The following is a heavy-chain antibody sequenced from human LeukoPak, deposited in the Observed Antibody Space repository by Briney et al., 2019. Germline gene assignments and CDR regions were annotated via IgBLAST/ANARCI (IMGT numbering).Heavy chain of an antibody. CDR1: GDSVSGKSVA. CDR3: ARGDGPIHGRYYFDY. J-gene: IGHJ4*02. D-gene: IGHD3-10*01. V-gene: IGHV6-1*01. CDR2: TFYRSKWSS. Sequence: SQTLSLTCAISGDSVSGKSVAWNWIRQSPSRGLEWLGRTFYRSKWSSEYATSMKGRITINPDISKNQFSLQLISVTPEDTAVYYCARGDGPIHGRYYFDYWGQGTLITVSS.